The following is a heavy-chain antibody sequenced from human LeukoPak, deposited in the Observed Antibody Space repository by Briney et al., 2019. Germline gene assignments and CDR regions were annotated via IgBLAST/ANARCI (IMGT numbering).Heavy chain of an antibody. D-gene: IGHD2-2*01. V-gene: IGHV1-24*01. J-gene: IGHJ5*02. CDR2: FDPEDGET. CDR3: ATTPYCSSTSCYSGGWDNWFDP. CDR1: GYTLTELS. Sequence: ASVKVSYKVSGYTLTELSMHWVRQAPGKGLEWMGGFDPEDGETIYAQKFQGRVTMTEDTSTDTAYMELSSLRSEDTAVYYCATTPYCSSTSCYSGGWDNWFDPWGQGTLVTVSS.